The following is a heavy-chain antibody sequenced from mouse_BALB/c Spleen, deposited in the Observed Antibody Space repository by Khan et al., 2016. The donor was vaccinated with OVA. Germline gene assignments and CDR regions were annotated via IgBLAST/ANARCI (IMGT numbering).Heavy chain of an antibody. D-gene: IGHD1-2*01. V-gene: IGHV3-2*02. J-gene: IGHJ2*01. CDR3: ARTARIKY. Sequence: EVQLQQSGPGLVKPSQSLSLTCTVTGYSITSGYGWNWIRQFPGSKLEWMGYISYSGSTNYNPSLKSRISITRDTSKNQFFLQLNSVTTEDTATYYCARTARIKYWGQGTTLTVSS. CDR2: ISYSGST. CDR1: GYSITSGYG.